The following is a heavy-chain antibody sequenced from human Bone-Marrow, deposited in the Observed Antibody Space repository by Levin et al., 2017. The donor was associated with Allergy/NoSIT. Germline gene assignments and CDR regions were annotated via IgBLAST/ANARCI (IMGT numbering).Heavy chain of an antibody. J-gene: IGHJ6*02. CDR1: GASISSTNW. D-gene: IGHD3-10*01. Sequence: SETLSLTCAVSGASISSTNWWIWVRQPPGKGLEWIGEIYESGSTNYNPSLKSRATISVDKSNNRFSLRLTSVIAADTAVYYCAGESTEGSGTAYYKYYGMDVWGQGTTVTVSS. CDR2: IYESGST. CDR3: AGESTEGSGTAYYKYYGMDV. V-gene: IGHV4-4*02.